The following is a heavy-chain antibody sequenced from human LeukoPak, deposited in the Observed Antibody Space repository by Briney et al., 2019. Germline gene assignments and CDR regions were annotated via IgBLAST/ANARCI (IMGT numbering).Heavy chain of an antibody. J-gene: IGHJ4*02. Sequence: GGSLRLSCAASGFTFSSYAMSWVRQAPGKGLEWVSRISGSSGSTYYSDAVQGRFTISKDNSKNPLYLQMNSLRAEDTAEYYCAKDPKTTVPTGGLFDYWGQGTLATVSS. CDR2: ISGSSGST. CDR1: GFTFSSYA. D-gene: IGHD4-17*01. CDR3: AKDPKTTVPTGGLFDY. V-gene: IGHV3-23*01.